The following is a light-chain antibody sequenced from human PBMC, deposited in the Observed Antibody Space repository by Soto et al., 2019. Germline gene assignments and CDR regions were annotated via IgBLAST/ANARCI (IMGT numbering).Light chain of an antibody. V-gene: IGKV3-11*01. CDR3: QQRLSWHIT. CDR2: DAS. Sequence: EIVLTQSPASLSLSPVEGATLSCRASESISSQLVWYQQIPGQAHRLLIYDASNRATGVRARFSGSGSGTDFTLTISSIEPEDFAVYYCQQRLSWHITFGQGKRLEI. J-gene: IGKJ5*01. CDR1: ESISSQ.